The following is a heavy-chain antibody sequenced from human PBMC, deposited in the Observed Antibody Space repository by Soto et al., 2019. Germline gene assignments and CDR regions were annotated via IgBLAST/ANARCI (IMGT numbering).Heavy chain of an antibody. J-gene: IGHJ3*02. CDR3: ATVRGYRQDFDAFDI. CDR1: GYTFTSYG. CDR2: ISAYNGNT. V-gene: IGHV1-18*01. D-gene: IGHD3-16*02. Sequence: ASVKVSCKASGYTFTSYGISWVRQAPGQGLEWMGWISAYNGNTNYAQKLQGRVTMTTDTSTSTAYMELRSLRSDDTSVYYCATVRGYRQDFDAFDIWGQGTMVTVSS.